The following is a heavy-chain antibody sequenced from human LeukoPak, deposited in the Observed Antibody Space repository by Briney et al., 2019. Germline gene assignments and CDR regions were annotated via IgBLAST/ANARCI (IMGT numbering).Heavy chain of an antibody. Sequence: PGGSLRLSCAASGFTFSSYAMSWVRQAPGKGLEWVSAISGSGGSTYYADSVKGRFTISRGNSKNTLYLQMNSLRAEDTAVYYCAKDPYDSSGYQNWFDPWGQGTLVTVSS. CDR2: ISGSGGST. V-gene: IGHV3-23*01. D-gene: IGHD3-22*01. CDR3: AKDPYDSSGYQNWFDP. CDR1: GFTFSSYA. J-gene: IGHJ5*02.